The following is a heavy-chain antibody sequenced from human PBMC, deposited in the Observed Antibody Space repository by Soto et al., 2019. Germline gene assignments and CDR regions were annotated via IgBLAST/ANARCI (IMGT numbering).Heavy chain of an antibody. D-gene: IGHD4-4*01. V-gene: IGHV3-30*18. CDR1: GFTFSSYG. Sequence: QVQLVESGGGVVQPGRSLRLSCAASGFTFSSYGMHWVRQAPGKGLEWVAVISYDGSNKYYADSVKGRFTISRDNSKNTLYLQMNSLRAEDTAVYYCAKDGSNYYYYYGMDVWGQGTTVTVSS. J-gene: IGHJ6*02. CDR3: AKDGSNYYYYYGMDV. CDR2: ISYDGSNK.